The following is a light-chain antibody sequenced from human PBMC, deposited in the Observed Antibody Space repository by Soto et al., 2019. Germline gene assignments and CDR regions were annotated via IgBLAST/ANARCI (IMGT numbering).Light chain of an antibody. CDR1: NIRSKS. Sequence: SYELTQPPSVSVAPGKTARITCGGTNIRSKSVHWYQQKPGQAPVVVIYYDSDRPSGIPERFSGSNSGNTATLTISGVGAGDEADYYCQVWDSSSDNVIFGGGTKLTVL. CDR2: YDS. CDR3: QVWDSSSDNVI. V-gene: IGLV3-21*04. J-gene: IGLJ2*01.